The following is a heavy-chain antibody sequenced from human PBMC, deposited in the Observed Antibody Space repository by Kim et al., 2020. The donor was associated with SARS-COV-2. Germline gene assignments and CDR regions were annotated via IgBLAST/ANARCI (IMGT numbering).Heavy chain of an antibody. CDR2: INHSGST. Sequence: SETLSLTCAVYGGSFSGYYWSWIRQPPGKGLEWIGEINHSGSTNYNPSLKSRVTISVDTSKNQFSLKLSSVTAADTAVYYCARWGEVVRGSGPYYYYGMDVWGQGTTVTVSS. CDR1: GGSFSGYY. V-gene: IGHV4-34*01. J-gene: IGHJ6*02. D-gene: IGHD3-10*01. CDR3: ARWGEVVRGSGPYYYYGMDV.